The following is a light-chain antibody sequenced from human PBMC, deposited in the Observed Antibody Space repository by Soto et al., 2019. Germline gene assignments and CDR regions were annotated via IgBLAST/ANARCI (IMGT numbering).Light chain of an antibody. Sequence: DIQMTQSPSSLSASVGDRATISCRASQSISGYLNWYQQKPGKAPKLLIYAASSLQSGVPSRFSGSVSGTDYTLTISSLQPEDFATYSCQQSYSTPDTFGQGTKLEIK. V-gene: IGKV1-39*01. CDR1: QSISGY. CDR2: AAS. J-gene: IGKJ2*01. CDR3: QQSYSTPDT.